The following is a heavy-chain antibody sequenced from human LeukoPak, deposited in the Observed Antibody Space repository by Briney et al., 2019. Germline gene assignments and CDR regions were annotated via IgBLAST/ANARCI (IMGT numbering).Heavy chain of an antibody. Sequence: GGSLRLSCVASGFPFSNYWMTWVRQAPGKGLEWVANIKQDGSKKSYVDSVKGRFTISRDNAKNSLYLQMNSLRAEDTAIYYCTRVGYIDEGIDYWGQGTLVTVSS. CDR3: TRVGYIDEGIDY. D-gene: IGHD5-24*01. CDR1: GFPFSNYW. V-gene: IGHV3-7*04. CDR2: IKQDGSKK. J-gene: IGHJ4*02.